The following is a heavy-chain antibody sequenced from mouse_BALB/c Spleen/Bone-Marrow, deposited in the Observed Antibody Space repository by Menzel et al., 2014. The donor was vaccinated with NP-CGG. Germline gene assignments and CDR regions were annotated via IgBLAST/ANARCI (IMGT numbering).Heavy chain of an antibody. Sequence: VQLQQSGPELVKPGTSVMMSCKASGYTFTSYVILWVQQKPGQGLEWIGYINPFNDGTKYNEKFKDKATLTSDKSSNTAYMELSSLTSEDSAVYYCARTGNYYGSSFDYWGQGTTLTVSS. V-gene: IGHV1-14*01. D-gene: IGHD1-1*01. CDR2: INPFNDGT. CDR3: ARTGNYYGSSFDY. J-gene: IGHJ2*01. CDR1: GYTFTSYV.